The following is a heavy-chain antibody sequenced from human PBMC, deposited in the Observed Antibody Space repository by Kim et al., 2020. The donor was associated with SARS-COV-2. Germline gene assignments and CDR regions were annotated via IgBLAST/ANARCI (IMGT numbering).Heavy chain of an antibody. CDR3: ARVRGYCSSTSCYTDYYYYYMDV. V-gene: IGHV4-34*01. Sequence: SETLSLTCAVYGGSFSGYYWSWIRQPPGKGLEWIGEINHSGSTNYNPSLKSRVTISVDTSKNQFSLKLSSVTAADTAVYYCARVRGYCSSTSCYTDYYYYYMDVWGKGTTVTVSS. D-gene: IGHD2-2*02. CDR1: GGSFSGYY. CDR2: INHSGST. J-gene: IGHJ6*03.